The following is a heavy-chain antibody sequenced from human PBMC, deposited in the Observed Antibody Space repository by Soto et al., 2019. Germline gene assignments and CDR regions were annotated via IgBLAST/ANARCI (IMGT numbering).Heavy chain of an antibody. D-gene: IGHD6-19*01. Sequence: PGGSLRLSCAASGLTFSSYWMSWVRQAPGKGLEWVANIKQDGSEKYYVDSVKGRFTISRDNAKNSLYLQMNSLRAEDTAVYYCARDRSSGWYYYWGQGTLVTVSS. J-gene: IGHJ4*02. CDR3: ARDRSSGWYYY. CDR1: GLTFSSYW. CDR2: IKQDGSEK. V-gene: IGHV3-7*01.